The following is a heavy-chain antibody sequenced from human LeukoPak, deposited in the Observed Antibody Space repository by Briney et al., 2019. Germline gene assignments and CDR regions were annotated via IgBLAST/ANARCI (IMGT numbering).Heavy chain of an antibody. CDR2: IWYDGSNK. J-gene: IGHJ4*02. CDR3: ARGSPLSITMIVVVITPPDY. Sequence: GGSLRLSCAASGFTFSSYAMSWVRQAPGKGLEWVAVIWYDGSNKYYADSVKGRFTISRDNSKNTLYLQMNSLRAEDTAVYYCARGSPLSITMIVVVITPPDYWGQGTLVTVSS. CDR1: GFTFSSYA. D-gene: IGHD3-22*01. V-gene: IGHV3-33*08.